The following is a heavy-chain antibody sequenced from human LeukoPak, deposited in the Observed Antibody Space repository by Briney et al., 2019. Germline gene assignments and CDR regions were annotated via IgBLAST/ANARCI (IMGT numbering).Heavy chain of an antibody. D-gene: IGHD3-22*01. CDR3: AKAPYYYDSSGHQRGAFDI. Sequence: GRSLRLSCAAPGFTFSSYGMHWVHQAPGKGLEWVAVIWYDGSNKYYADSVKGRFTISRDNSKNTLYLQMNSLRAEDTAVYYGAKAPYYYDSSGHQRGAFDIWGQGTMVTVSS. V-gene: IGHV3-33*06. CDR2: IWYDGSNK. J-gene: IGHJ3*02. CDR1: GFTFSSYG.